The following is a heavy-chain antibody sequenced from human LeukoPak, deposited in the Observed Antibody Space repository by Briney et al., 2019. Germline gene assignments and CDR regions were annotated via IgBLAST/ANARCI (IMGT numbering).Heavy chain of an antibody. J-gene: IGHJ6*02. CDR2: ISYDGSNK. CDR3: AGEGYYYYGMDV. CDR1: GFTFSSYS. V-gene: IGHV3-30*03. Sequence: GGSLRLSCAASGFTFSSYSMTWVRQAPGKGLEWVAVISYDGSNKYYADSVKGRFTISRDNSKNTLYLQMNSLRAEDTAVYYCAGEGYYYYGMDVWGQGTTVTVSS.